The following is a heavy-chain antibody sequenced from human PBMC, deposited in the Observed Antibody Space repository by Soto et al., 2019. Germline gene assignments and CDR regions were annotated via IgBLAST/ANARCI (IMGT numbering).Heavy chain of an antibody. CDR2: INAGNGST. V-gene: IGHV1-3*01. Sequence: GASVKVSCKASGYTFTSYAMHWVRQAPGQRLEWMGWINAGNGSTKYSQKFQGRVTITRDTSASTAYMELSSLRSEDTAVYYCASGVVTVTYGMDVWGQGTTVTVSS. D-gene: IGHD3-3*01. J-gene: IGHJ6*02. CDR3: ASGVVTVTYGMDV. CDR1: GYTFTSYA.